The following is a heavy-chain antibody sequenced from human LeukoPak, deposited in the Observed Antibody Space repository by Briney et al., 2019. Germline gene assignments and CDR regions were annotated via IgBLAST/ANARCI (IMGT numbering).Heavy chain of an antibody. Sequence: PSETLSLTCTVSGYSISSGYYWGWIRQPPGKGLEWIGSIYHGGSTNYNPSLKSRVTISVDTSQNQFSLKLSSVTAADTAVYYCARRNYYDSSGYVSVEWSQGTLVTVSS. CDR1: GYSISSGYY. CDR3: ARRNYYDSSGYVSVE. J-gene: IGHJ4*02. CDR2: IYHGGST. V-gene: IGHV4-38-2*02. D-gene: IGHD3-22*01.